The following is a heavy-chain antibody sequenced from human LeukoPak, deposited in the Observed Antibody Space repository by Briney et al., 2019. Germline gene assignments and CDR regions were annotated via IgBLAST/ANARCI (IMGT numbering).Heavy chain of an antibody. D-gene: IGHD4-17*01. CDR1: GGSISTGGYS. V-gene: IGHV4-30-2*01. CDR2: IYHSGST. J-gene: IGHJ6*02. CDR3: ARGEAAPYGDYYYGMDV. Sequence: SETLSLTCAVSGGSISTGGYSWSWIRQPPGKGLEWIGYIYHSGSTYYNPSLKSRVTISVDTSKNQFSLKLSSVTAADTAVYYCARGEAAPYGDYYYGMDVWGQGTTVTVSS.